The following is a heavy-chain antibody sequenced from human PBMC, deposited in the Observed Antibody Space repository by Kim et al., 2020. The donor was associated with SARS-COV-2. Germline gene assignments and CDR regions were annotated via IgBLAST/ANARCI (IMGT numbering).Heavy chain of an antibody. CDR3: AKAQAIFCSGGSCFGDYFDF. CDR1: FNTYA. J-gene: IGHJ4*02. Sequence: FNTYAMSWVRQAPGNGLEWVSGIGGNGVSIYYADSVKGRFTVSRDNSKTTLYLQMNSLRVEDTALYYCAKAQAIFCSGGSCFGDYFDFWVQG. CDR2: IGGNGVSI. D-gene: IGHD2-15*01. V-gene: IGHV3-23*01.